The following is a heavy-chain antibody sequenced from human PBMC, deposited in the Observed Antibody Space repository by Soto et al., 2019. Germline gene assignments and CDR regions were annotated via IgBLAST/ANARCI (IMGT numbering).Heavy chain of an antibody. Sequence: EVQLLESGGGLVQPGGSLRLSCAASGFTFTSYAMSWVRQAPGKGLEWVSTIGGSSGSTYYADSVKGRFTISRDSSKNMLFLQMNSLRAEDTAIYYCVKIQTGLWFGELDFWGRGTLVSVSS. CDR1: GFTFTSYA. CDR2: IGGSSGST. D-gene: IGHD3-10*01. CDR3: VKIQTGLWFGELDF. V-gene: IGHV3-23*01. J-gene: IGHJ4*02.